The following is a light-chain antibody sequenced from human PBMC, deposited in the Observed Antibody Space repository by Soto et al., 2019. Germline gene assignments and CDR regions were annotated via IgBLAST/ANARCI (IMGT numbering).Light chain of an antibody. J-gene: IGKJ5*01. V-gene: IGKV3-11*01. CDR1: QSVSSY. CDR3: QQRNNWPPIT. Sequence: EIVLTQSPATLSLSPGERATLSCRASQSVSSYLAWYQQKPGLAPRLLIYDASNRATGVPARFSGSGSGTDFTLTISSLEPEDFALYYCQQRNNWPPITFGQGTRLEIK. CDR2: DAS.